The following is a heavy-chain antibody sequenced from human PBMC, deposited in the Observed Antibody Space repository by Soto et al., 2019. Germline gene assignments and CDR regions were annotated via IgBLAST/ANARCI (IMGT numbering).Heavy chain of an antibody. D-gene: IGHD6-19*01. V-gene: IGHV1-18*01. J-gene: IGHJ4*02. CDR1: GYTFTSYG. CDR3: ARDEQWPGSWGLDY. Sequence: GASVKVSCKASGYTFTSYGISWVRQAPGQGLEWMGWISAYNGNTNYAQKLQGRVTMTTDTSTSTAYMELRSLRSDDTAAYYCARDEQWPGSWGLDYWGQGTLVTVSS. CDR2: ISAYNGNT.